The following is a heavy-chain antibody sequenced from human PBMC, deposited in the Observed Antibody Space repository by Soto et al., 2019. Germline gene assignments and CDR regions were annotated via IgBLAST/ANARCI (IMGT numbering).Heavy chain of an antibody. D-gene: IGHD3-10*01. V-gene: IGHV4-38-2*01. CDR3: ARRYFYGSGKYGLDV. CDR1: GYSISMGYY. CDR2: ISYSGGT. Sequence: SETLSLTCAVSGYSISMGYYWVWIRQPARKGLEWIGTISYSGGTYYSPSLTSRVTISVDASKSQFSLKLSSVTAADTAVYYCARRYFYGSGKYGLDVWGQGTAVT. J-gene: IGHJ6*02.